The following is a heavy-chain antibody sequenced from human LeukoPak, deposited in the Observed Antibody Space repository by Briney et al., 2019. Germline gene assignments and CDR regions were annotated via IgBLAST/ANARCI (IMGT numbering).Heavy chain of an antibody. CDR1: GHTFLSYD. V-gene: IGHV1-46*01. CDR2: IYPRDGST. Sequence: ASVKVSCKASGHTFLSYDINWVRQATGQGLEWMGMIYPRDGSTSYAQKFQGRVTVTRDTSTSTVHMELSGLRSEDTAVYYCARDQEAFDYWGQGTLVTVSS. CDR3: ARDQEAFDY. J-gene: IGHJ4*02.